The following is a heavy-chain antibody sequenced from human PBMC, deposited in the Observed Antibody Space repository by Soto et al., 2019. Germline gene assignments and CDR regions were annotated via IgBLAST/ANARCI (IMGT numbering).Heavy chain of an antibody. CDR1: GGSFSGYY. V-gene: IGHV4-34*01. CDR2: INHSGST. D-gene: IGHD6-13*01. CDR3: ARRIAGGFDY. Sequence: QVQLQQWGAGLLKPSETLSLTCAVYGGSFSGYYWSWIRQPPGKGLEWIGEINHSGSTNYNPSLKSRVTKSVDTSTNQFSLKLSSVTAADTAVYYCARRIAGGFDYWGQGTLVTVSS. J-gene: IGHJ4*02.